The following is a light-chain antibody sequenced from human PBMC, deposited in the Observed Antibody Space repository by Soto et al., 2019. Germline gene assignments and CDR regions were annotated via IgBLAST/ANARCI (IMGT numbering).Light chain of an antibody. J-gene: IGKJ1*01. V-gene: IGKV1-39*01. Sequence: DIQMTQSPSSLSASVGDRVTITCRASQSISRFLNWYQQKPSQAPKLLIYGASTLQSGVPSRFSGSGSGTDFTLTISNLQPEDFATYYCQHNYATSAAFGQGTKLEIK. CDR2: GAS. CDR3: QHNYATSAA. CDR1: QSISRF.